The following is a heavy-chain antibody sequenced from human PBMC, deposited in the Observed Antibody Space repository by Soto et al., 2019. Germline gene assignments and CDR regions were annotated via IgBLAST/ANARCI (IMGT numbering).Heavy chain of an antibody. J-gene: IGHJ3*01. D-gene: IGHD3-10*01. V-gene: IGHV1-2*02. CDR2: INPRNGDK. CDR3: ARGPFGDSPIDF. Sequence: ASVKVSCKASGYTFTGFYVHWVRQAPRQGLEWMGWINPRNGDKILTQKIEGRDTLTRDNTVTTAYMNMRSLNSDDTAVYYCARGPFGDSPIDFWGPGTMVTVS. CDR1: GYTFTGFY.